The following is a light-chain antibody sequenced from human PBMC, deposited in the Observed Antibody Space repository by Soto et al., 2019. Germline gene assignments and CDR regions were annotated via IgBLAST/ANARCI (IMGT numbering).Light chain of an antibody. V-gene: IGKV3-15*01. Sequence: EIVMTQSPATLSVSPGERATLSCRASQSVSSNLAWYQQKPGQTPRLLIYGASSRASGIPARFSGGGSGTEFTLTISSRQSEDFALYYCQQYNNWPPLTFGQGTKLEIK. CDR3: QQYNNWPPLT. J-gene: IGKJ2*01. CDR2: GAS. CDR1: QSVSSN.